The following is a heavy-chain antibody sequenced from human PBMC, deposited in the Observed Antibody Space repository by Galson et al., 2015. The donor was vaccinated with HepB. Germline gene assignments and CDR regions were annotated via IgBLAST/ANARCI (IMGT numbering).Heavy chain of an antibody. J-gene: IGHJ4*02. CDR1: GFTFSTYA. CDR2: ISGSGATS. Sequence: SLRLSCAASGFTFSTYAMSWVRQAPGKGLEWVSGISGSGATSYYADSVKGRFTISRDTSKNTLYLQMNGLRAEDTAVYYCAKDSPLIPVALFDYWGQGTLVTVSS. CDR3: AKDSPLIPVALFDY. D-gene: IGHD6-19*01. V-gene: IGHV3-23*01.